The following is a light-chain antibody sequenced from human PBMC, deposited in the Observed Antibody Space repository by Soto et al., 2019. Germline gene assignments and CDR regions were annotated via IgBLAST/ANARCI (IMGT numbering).Light chain of an antibody. V-gene: IGLV1-40*01. CDR3: QSYDSSLSVHYV. Sequence: QSVLPQPPSVSGAPGQRVTISCTGSSSNIGAGYDVHWYQQLPGTAPKLLIYGNSNRPSGVPDRFSGSKSGTSASLAITGLQAEDEADYYCQSYDSSLSVHYVFGTGTKLTVL. CDR2: GNS. J-gene: IGLJ1*01. CDR1: SSNIGAGYD.